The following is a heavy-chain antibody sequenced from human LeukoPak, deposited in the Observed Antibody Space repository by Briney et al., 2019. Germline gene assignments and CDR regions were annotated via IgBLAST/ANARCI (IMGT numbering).Heavy chain of an antibody. CDR2: INHSGST. CDR1: GGSFSGYY. V-gene: IGHV4-34*01. Sequence: PSETLSLTCAVYGGSFSGYYWSWIRQPPGKGLEWIGKINHSGSTNYNPSLKSRVTISVDTSKNQFSLKLSSVTAADTAVYYCSSGYGSSGSNWFDPWGQGTLVTVSS. CDR3: SSGYGSSGSNWFDP. D-gene: IGHD3-22*01. J-gene: IGHJ5*02.